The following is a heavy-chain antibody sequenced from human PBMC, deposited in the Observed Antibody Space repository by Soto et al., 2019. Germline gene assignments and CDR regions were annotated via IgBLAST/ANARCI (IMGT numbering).Heavy chain of an antibody. D-gene: IGHD1-26*01. CDR3: ARVGTSCHSGGCYYYYGLGL. J-gene: IGHJ6*02. CDR1: GDSVGNGPYY. V-gene: IGHV4-61*01. CDR2: IYYSGST. Sequence: QVRLQESGPGLVKPSETLSLSCLVSGDSVGNGPYYWSWIRQPPGKGLEWIGYIYYSGSTNLNPSLESRVNISIDTSKNQFSLKLRSVTAAGAAVYFCARVGTSCHSGGCYYYYGLGLWGQGTTVAISS.